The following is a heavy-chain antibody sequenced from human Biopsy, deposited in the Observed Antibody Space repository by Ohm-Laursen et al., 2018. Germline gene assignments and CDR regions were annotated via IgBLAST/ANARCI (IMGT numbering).Heavy chain of an antibody. CDR1: GGSISSDY. CDR2: TYYSGST. CDR3: ARATNSTGWPYYYFYGMDV. V-gene: IGHV4-59*01. Sequence: SETLSLTCTVSGGSISSDYWSWIRQTPGKGLEWIGHTYYSGSTNYNPSLKSRVTISVDTSKNQFSLRLNSVTAADTAVYYCARATNSTGWPYYYFYGMDVWGQGTTVTVSS. D-gene: IGHD2/OR15-2a*01. J-gene: IGHJ6*02.